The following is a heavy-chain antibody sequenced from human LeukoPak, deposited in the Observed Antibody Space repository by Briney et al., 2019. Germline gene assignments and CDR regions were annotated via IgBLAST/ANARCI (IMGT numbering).Heavy chain of an antibody. V-gene: IGHV3-15*01. J-gene: IGHJ4*02. Sequence: GGSLRLSCAASGVTFSDAWMSWVRQAPGKGLEWVGRIKGKGDGGTTDYAAPVKGRFSISRDDSKNTLFLQMNTLKNEDTAVYYCARDPDYYGSGSYFDYWGQGTLVTVSS. CDR2: IKGKGDGGTT. CDR1: GVTFSDAW. CDR3: ARDPDYYGSGSYFDY. D-gene: IGHD3-10*01.